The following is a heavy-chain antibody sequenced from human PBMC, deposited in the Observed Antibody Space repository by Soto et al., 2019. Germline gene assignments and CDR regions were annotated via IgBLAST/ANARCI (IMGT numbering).Heavy chain of an antibody. J-gene: IGHJ1*01. CDR3: VRDRNGDYVTEYFQH. CDR2: ISSSGTI. D-gene: IGHD4-17*01. V-gene: IGHV3-48*01. Sequence: EVQLVESGGGLVQPGGSLRLSCAASGFAFSLYSMNWVRQAPGKGLEWVSYISSSGTIYYADSVNGRFTISRDNAKSTLYLQMSSLRAEDTAMYYCVRDRNGDYVTEYFQHWGQGSLVTVSS. CDR1: GFAFSLYS.